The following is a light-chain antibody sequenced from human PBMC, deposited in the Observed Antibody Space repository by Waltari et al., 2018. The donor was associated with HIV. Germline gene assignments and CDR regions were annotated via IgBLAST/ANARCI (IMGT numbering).Light chain of an antibody. V-gene: IGLV1-47*01. J-gene: IGLJ1*01. CDR2: RDN. CDR1: SSNIGGNF. CDR3: AAWDDSLSGLYV. Sequence: QSVLTQPPSASGTPGQRVTISCSGSSSNIGGNFVYWYQQLPGPAPNLLIYRDNQRPSGVPDRFSGSKSGTSASLAINGLRSEDEADYYCAAWDDSLSGLYVFGTGTKVTVL.